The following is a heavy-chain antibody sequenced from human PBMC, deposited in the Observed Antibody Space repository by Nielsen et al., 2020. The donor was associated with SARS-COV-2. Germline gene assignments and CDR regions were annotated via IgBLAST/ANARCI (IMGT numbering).Heavy chain of an antibody. D-gene: IGHD3-16*01. CDR3: AALYSAKFVWHAFDI. CDR2: IYPGDSDT. J-gene: IGHJ3*02. Sequence: GESLKISCKGSGYSFTTYWIGWVRQMPGKGLEWMGIIYPGDSDTRYSPSFQGQVTISADKSITTAFLQWSSLKASDTAMYYCAALYSAKFVWHAFDIWGQGTMVTVSS. CDR1: GYSFTTYW. V-gene: IGHV5-51*01.